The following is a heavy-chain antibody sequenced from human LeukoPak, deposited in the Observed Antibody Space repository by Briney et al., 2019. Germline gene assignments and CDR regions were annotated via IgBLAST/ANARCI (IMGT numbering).Heavy chain of an antibody. CDR1: GSTFSSYD. J-gene: IGHJ4*02. CDR2: IRNYGGST. V-gene: IGHV3-23*01. Sequence: GGSLRLSCAASGSTFSSYDMSWVRQAPGNGLEWVTGIRNYGGSTYYADSVKGRFTISRDNSKNTLYLQMNSLRAEDTAVYYCANPAPGVVYLYWGQGTLVTVSS. CDR3: ANPAPGVVYLY. D-gene: IGHD2-8*02.